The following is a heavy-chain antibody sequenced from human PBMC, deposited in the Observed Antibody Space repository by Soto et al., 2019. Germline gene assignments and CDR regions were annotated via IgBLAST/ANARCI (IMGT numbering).Heavy chain of an antibody. V-gene: IGHV1-3*01. Sequence: QVQLVQSGAEVKQPGASVKVSYKTSGYIFSDYVIHWVRQAPGQRPEWMGYIYGGNAYTKYSEKFQGRVTITRDTSATTAYMELSSLTSEDTAVYYCARDGAVAPGTYFDYWGLGTLVTVFS. J-gene: IGHJ4*02. D-gene: IGHD6-13*01. CDR3: ARDGAVAPGTYFDY. CDR2: IYGGNAYT. CDR1: GYIFSDYV.